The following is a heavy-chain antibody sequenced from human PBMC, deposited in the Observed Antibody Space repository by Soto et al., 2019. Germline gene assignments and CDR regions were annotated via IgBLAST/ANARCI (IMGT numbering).Heavy chain of an antibody. J-gene: IGHJ5*02. CDR3: ARGVLPISSTSWFDP. CDR2: ISRSSTYI. CDR1: GFPFSTST. D-gene: IGHD3-16*01. Sequence: EVQLVESGGGLVNPGGSLRLSCVVSGFPFSTSTMNWVRQAPGKGLEWVSFISRSSTYIYYADSVKGRFTISRDDAENSLFLQMNSPRAEDTAVYYCARGVLPISSTSWFDPWGQGTLVTVSS. V-gene: IGHV3-21*01.